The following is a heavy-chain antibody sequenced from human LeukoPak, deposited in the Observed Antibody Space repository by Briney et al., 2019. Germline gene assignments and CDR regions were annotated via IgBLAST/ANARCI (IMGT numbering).Heavy chain of an antibody. J-gene: IGHJ4*02. Sequence: NPSETLSLTCTVSGGSISSYYWSWIRQPPGKGLEWIGYIYYSGSTNYNPSLKSRVTISVDTSKNQFSLKLSSVTAADTAVYYCARHHHSGSYRGDYWGQGTLVTVSS. CDR1: GGSISSYY. D-gene: IGHD1-26*01. V-gene: IGHV4-59*01. CDR2: IYYSGST. CDR3: ARHHHSGSYRGDY.